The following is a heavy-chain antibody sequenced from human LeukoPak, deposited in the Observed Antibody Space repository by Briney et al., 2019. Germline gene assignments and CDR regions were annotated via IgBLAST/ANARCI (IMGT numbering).Heavy chain of an antibody. CDR3: ARGSRTYYFDY. V-gene: IGHV4-34*01. J-gene: IGHJ4*02. CDR1: GGSFSGYY. D-gene: IGHD6-13*01. CDR2: INHSGST. Sequence: PSETLSLTCAVYGGSFSGYYWSWIRQPPGKGLEWIGEINHSGSTNYNPSLKSRVTISVDTSKSQFSLKLSSVTAADTAVYYCARGSRTYYFDYWGQGTLVTVSS.